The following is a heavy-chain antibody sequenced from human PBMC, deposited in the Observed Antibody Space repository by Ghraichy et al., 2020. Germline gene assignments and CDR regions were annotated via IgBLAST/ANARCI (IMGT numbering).Heavy chain of an antibody. CDR1: GYTFTSYG. CDR3: ARGPFYYDSSGYAWPEYFQH. J-gene: IGHJ1*01. Sequence: ASVKVSYKASGYTFTSYGISWVRQAPGQGLEWMGWISAYNGNTNYAQKLQGRVTMTTDTSTSTAYMELRSLRSDDTAVYYCARGPFYYDSSGYAWPEYFQHWGQGTLVTVSS. CDR2: ISAYNGNT. V-gene: IGHV1-18*01. D-gene: IGHD3-22*01.